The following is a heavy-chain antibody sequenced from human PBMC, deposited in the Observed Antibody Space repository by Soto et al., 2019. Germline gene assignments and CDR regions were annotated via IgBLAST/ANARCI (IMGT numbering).Heavy chain of an antibody. CDR1: GFTVSSNY. J-gene: IGHJ6*03. V-gene: IGHV3-66*01. Sequence: GGSLRLSCAASGFTVSSNYMSWVRQAPGKGLEWVSVIYSGGSTYYADSVKGRFTISRDNSKNTLYLQMNSLRAEDTAVYYCARDLVGLLWFGEYVEPGDLKQYYYYMDVWGKGTTVTVSS. D-gene: IGHD3-10*01. CDR3: ARDLVGLLWFGEYVEPGDLKQYYYYMDV. CDR2: IYSGGST.